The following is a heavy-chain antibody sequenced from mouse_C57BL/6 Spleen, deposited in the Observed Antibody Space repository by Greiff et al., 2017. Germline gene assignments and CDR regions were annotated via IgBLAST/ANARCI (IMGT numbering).Heavy chain of an antibody. V-gene: IGHV3-6*01. J-gene: IGHJ1*03. D-gene: IGHD1-1*01. Sequence: EVQLQQSGPGLVKPSQSLTLTCSVTGYSITSGSYWYWIRQPPGNQLEWMGYISYEGSNNYNPSLKKRISITRDTSKNQFFLKLNSVTTEDTATYYCVYGSSDYWYFDGWGTGTTVTVSS. CDR2: ISYEGSN. CDR3: VYGSSDYWYFDG. CDR1: GYSITSGSY.